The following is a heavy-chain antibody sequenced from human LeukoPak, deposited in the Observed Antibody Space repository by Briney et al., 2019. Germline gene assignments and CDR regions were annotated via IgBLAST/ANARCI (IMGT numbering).Heavy chain of an antibody. CDR3: ALGSYDSSGYFDY. Sequence: SETLSLTCTVSGGSISSYYCSWIRQPAGKGLEWIGRIYTSGSTNYNPSLKSRVTMSVDTSKNQFSLKLSSVTAADTAVYYCALGSYDSSGYFDYWGQGTLVTVSS. CDR2: IYTSGST. J-gene: IGHJ4*02. CDR1: GGSISSYY. V-gene: IGHV4-4*07. D-gene: IGHD3-22*01.